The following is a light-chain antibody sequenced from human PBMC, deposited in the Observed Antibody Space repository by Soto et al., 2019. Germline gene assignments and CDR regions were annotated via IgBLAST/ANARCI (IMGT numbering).Light chain of an antibody. CDR3: CSYAGSFYV. CDR1: SSDVGGYNY. CDR2: EGS. J-gene: IGLJ1*01. Sequence: QSVLTQPASVSGSPGQSITISCTGTSSDVGGYNYVSWYQQHPGKAPKLMIYEGSKRPSGVSNRFSGSKSGNTASLTISGLQAEDEADYYCCSYAGSFYVFGTGTKVTVL. V-gene: IGLV2-23*01.